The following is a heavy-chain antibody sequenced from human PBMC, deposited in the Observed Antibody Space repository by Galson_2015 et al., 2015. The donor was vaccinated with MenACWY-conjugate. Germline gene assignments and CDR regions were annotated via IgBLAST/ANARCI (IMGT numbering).Heavy chain of an antibody. CDR3: TLMYYYDSSGYSDY. J-gene: IGHJ4*02. D-gene: IGHD3-22*01. Sequence: LRLSCAASGFPFCNAWMSWVRQAPGGGREWVGRIKSKTDGGTTDYAAPVKGRFTISRDDSKNTLYLQMNSLNTEDTAVYYCTLMYYYDSSGYSDYWGQGTLVTVSS. CDR1: GFPFCNAW. V-gene: IGHV3-15*01. CDR2: IKSKTDGGTT.